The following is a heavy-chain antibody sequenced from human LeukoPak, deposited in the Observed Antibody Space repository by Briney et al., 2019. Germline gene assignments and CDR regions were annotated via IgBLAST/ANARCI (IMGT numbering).Heavy chain of an antibody. CDR3: ARRGYCSSTSCLLNNDAFDI. J-gene: IGHJ3*02. Sequence: SETLSLTCAVYGGSFSGYYWSWIRQPPGKGLEWLGEINHSGSTNYNPSLKSRVTISVDTSKNQFSLKLSSVTAADTAVYYCARRGYCSSTSCLLNNDAFDIWGQGTMVTVSS. V-gene: IGHV4-34*01. CDR2: INHSGST. D-gene: IGHD2-2*01. CDR1: GGSFSGYY.